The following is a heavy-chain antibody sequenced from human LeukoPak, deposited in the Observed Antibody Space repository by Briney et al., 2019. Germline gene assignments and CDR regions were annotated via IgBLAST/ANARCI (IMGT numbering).Heavy chain of an antibody. D-gene: IGHD4-17*01. Sequence: TGGSLRLSCADSGITFSSYWMSWVRQAPGKGLEWVANIKQDGGEKYYVDSVKGRFTISRDNSKNTLYLQVNSLRAEDTAVYYCAKPYGDYFAGAFDIWGQGTMVTVSS. CDR3: AKPYGDYFAGAFDI. CDR2: IKQDGGEK. V-gene: IGHV3-7*01. CDR1: GITFSSYW. J-gene: IGHJ3*02.